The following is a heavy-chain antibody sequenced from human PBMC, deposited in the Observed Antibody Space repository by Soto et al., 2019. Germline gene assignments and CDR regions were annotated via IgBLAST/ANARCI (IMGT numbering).Heavy chain of an antibody. CDR3: ARDMPARFYQYFDP. V-gene: IGHV4-59*01. J-gene: IGHJ5*02. D-gene: IGHD2-2*01. CDR1: GGTITSYH. CDR2: TKYTGNT. Sequence: SETLSLTCVVSGGTITSYHCSWIRQVPWKGLEWIAYTKYTGNTNSTPSLKSRVTISIDTSMDQLYLKFTSMTAADTAVYYGARDMPARFYQYFDPWGQGTLVTVSS.